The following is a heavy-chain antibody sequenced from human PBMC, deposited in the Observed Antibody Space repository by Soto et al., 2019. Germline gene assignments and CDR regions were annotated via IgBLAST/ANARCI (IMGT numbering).Heavy chain of an antibody. J-gene: IGHJ5*02. D-gene: IGHD3-3*01. CDR2: IYSSGNT. CDR3: ARGQRFSDWFDP. V-gene: IGHV4-4*07. CDR1: GGTISGYY. Sequence: PSETLSLTCSVSGGTISGYYWTWIRQPAGKGLEWIGRIYSSGNTKYNPSLQSRVTMSLDTSNNQFSLRLTSVPAADTAVYYCARGQRFSDWFDPWGQGTLVTVSS.